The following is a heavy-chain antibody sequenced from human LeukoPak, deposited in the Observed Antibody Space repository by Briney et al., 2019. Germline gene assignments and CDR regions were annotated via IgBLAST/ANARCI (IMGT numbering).Heavy chain of an antibody. CDR3: ARGSSSSDYFQH. Sequence: GGSLRLSCAASGFTFSRYWMHWVRQAPGKGLVWVSRINTDGSSTSYADSVKGRFTISRDNAKNTLYLQMNSLRAEDTAVYYCARGSSSSDYFQHWGQGTLVTVSS. J-gene: IGHJ1*01. V-gene: IGHV3-74*01. CDR1: GFTFSRYW. CDR2: INTDGSST. D-gene: IGHD6-6*01.